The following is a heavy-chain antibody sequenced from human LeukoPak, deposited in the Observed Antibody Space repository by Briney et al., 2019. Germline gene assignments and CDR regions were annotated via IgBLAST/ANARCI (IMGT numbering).Heavy chain of an antibody. Sequence: GGSLRLSCAASRFTFSTYAMSWVRQAPGKGLEWVSAISGSGGSTYYADSVKGRFTISRDNSKNTLYLQMNSLRAEDTAVYYCAKEITMVRGVILTLDYWGQGTLVTVSS. CDR3: AKEITMVRGVILTLDY. V-gene: IGHV3-23*01. D-gene: IGHD3-10*01. CDR2: ISGSGGST. CDR1: RFTFSTYA. J-gene: IGHJ4*02.